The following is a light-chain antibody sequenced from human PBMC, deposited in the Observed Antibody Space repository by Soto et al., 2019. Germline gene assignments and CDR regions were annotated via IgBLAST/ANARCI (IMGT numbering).Light chain of an antibody. CDR1: NSNIGSKD. J-gene: IGLJ1*01. CDR3: CSYGGSFPYV. Sequence: QSVLTQPASASGTPGQRVTISCSGSNSNIGSKDVYWYQQLPGMAPKLLISRNDQRPSGVPARFSGSKSGNTASLTISGLQAEDEADFYCCSYGGSFPYVFGTGTKLTVL. V-gene: IGLV1-47*01. CDR2: RND.